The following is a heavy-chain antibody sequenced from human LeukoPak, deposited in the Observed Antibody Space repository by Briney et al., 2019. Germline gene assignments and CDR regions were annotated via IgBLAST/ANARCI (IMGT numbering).Heavy chain of an antibody. V-gene: IGHV1-69*05. J-gene: IGHJ4*02. CDR2: IIPIFGTA. CDR1: GGTFSSYA. CDR3: ARAPGSYGSGIDY. D-gene: IGHD3-10*01. Sequence: ASVKVSCKASGGTFSSYAISWVRQAPGQGLEWMGGIIPIFGTANYAQKFQGRVTITTDESTSTSYMELSSLRSEDTAVYYCARAPGSYGSGIDYWGQGTLVAVSS.